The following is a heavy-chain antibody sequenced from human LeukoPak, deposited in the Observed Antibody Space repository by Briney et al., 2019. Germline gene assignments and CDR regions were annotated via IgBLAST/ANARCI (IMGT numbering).Heavy chain of an antibody. J-gene: IGHJ3*02. CDR3: AKGDTAMVYDAFDI. CDR2: ISYSGVVK. V-gene: IGHV3-30*18. D-gene: IGHD5-18*01. Sequence: PGGSLRLSCSASGYTFSDYGMHWVRQAPGKGLEWLSVISYSGVVKFYADSVKGRFTISRDNSKNTLYLQMNSLRAEDTALYYCAKGDTAMVYDAFDIWGQGTMVTVSS. CDR1: GYTFSDYG.